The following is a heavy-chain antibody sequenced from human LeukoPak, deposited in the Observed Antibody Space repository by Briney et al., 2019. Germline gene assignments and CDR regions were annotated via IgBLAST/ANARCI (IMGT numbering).Heavy chain of an antibody. CDR1: GGSFSGYY. CDR2: INHSGST. V-gene: IGHV4-34*01. D-gene: IGHD3-3*02. CDR3: ARFSEGPYYFDY. J-gene: IGHJ4*02. Sequence: SETLSLTCAVYGGSFSGYYWSWIRQPPGKGLEWIGEINHSGSTNYNPSLKSRVTISVDTSKNQFSLKLSSVTAADTAVYYCARFSEGPYYFDYWGQGTLVTVSS.